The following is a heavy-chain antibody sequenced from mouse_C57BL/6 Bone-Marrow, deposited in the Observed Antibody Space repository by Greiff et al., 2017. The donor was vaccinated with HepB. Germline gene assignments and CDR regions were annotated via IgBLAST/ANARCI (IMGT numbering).Heavy chain of an antibody. Sequence: EVQLQQSGPGLVKPSQSLSLTCSVTGYSITSGYYWNWIRQFPGNKLEWMGYISYDGSNNYNPSLKNRISITRDTSKNQFFLKLNSVTTEDTATYYCARSGFTTVVADYWGQGTTLTVSS. CDR3: ARSGFTTVVADY. CDR2: ISYDGSN. J-gene: IGHJ2*01. CDR1: GYSITSGYY. V-gene: IGHV3-6*01. D-gene: IGHD1-1*01.